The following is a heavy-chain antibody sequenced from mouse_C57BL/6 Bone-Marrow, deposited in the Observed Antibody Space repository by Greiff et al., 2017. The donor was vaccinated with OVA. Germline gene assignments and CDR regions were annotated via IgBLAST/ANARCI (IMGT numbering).Heavy chain of an antibody. CDR1: GYTFTSYW. D-gene: IGHD1-1*01. CDR3: ARLSTVVDY. Sequence: QVQLQQPGAELVRLGSSVKLSCKASGYTFTSYWMHWVKQRPIQGLEWIGNIDPSDSETHYNQKFKDKATLTVDKSSSTAYMQLSSLTSEDSAVYYCARLSTVVDYWGQGTTLTVSS. J-gene: IGHJ2*01. CDR2: IDPSDSET. V-gene: IGHV1-52*01.